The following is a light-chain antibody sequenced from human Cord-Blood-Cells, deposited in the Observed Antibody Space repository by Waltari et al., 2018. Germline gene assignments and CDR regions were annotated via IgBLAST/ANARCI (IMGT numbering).Light chain of an antibody. CDR3: RQSYSTPYT. V-gene: IGKV1-39*01. Sequence: DIQLTQSPCSLSVSAGDSVTITCRASQSISSYLNWYQQKTGKAPKLLIYAASSLPSAVPSSFIGGGAGTAFTLTISSLLQEDFAADYCRQSYSTPYTFGQGTKLEIK. CDR1: QSISSY. J-gene: IGKJ2*01. CDR2: AAS.